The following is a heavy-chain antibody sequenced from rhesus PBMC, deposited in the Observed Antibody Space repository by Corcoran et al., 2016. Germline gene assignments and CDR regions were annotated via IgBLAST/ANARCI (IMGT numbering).Heavy chain of an antibody. CDR1: GGSISDNYY. J-gene: IGHJ4*01. CDR3: ATAYSGNFYIDY. D-gene: IGHD3-16*01. CDR2: ITGDSGST. Sequence: QVHLQESGPGLVKPSETLSLTCTVSGGSISDNYYWNWICQFQGKKLEWMGRITGDSGSTSYNPSLKSRVTISKATSKNHFSLNLTSVTAADTAVYYCATAYSGNFYIDYWGQGVLVTVSS. V-gene: IGHV4-143*01.